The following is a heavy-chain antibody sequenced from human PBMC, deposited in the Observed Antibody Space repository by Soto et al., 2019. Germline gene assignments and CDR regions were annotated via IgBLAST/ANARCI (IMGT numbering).Heavy chain of an antibody. Sequence: ASVKVSCKASGGTFSSYTIIWVRQAPGQGLEWMGRIIPILGIANYAQKFQGRVTITADKSTSTAYMELSSLRSEDTAVYYCARYVGVTIFVGGASDAFDIWGQGTMVTVSS. CDR2: IIPILGIA. CDR3: ARYVGVTIFVGGASDAFDI. V-gene: IGHV1-69*02. J-gene: IGHJ3*02. D-gene: IGHD3-3*01. CDR1: GGTFSSYT.